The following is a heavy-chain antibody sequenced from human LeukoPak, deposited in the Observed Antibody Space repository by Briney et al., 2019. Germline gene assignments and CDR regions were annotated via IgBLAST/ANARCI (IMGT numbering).Heavy chain of an antibody. V-gene: IGHV4-59*12. D-gene: IGHD3-10*01. CDR3: ARDRGYGSGRDWFDP. Sequence: EPSETLSLTCTVSGSAISYYYWNWIRQPPGKGLEWIGYIYYTGNTNYNPSLKSRVTISVDTSKNQFSLKLSSVTAADTAVYYCARDRGYGSGRDWFDPWGQGTLVTVSS. CDR2: IYYTGNT. CDR1: GSAISYYY. J-gene: IGHJ5*02.